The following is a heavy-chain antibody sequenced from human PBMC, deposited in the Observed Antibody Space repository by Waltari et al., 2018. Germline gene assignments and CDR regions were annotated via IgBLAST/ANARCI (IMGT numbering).Heavy chain of an antibody. Sequence: QLQLQESGPGLVKPSETLSLTCTVSGGSISSGSYYWGWIRQPPGKGLESIGYISYSGTTSSTLARTSRVTMSVDTSRDQYSLSLRSVAAADTAVYYCARYYGNGEGWLDPWGQGTLVTVSS. V-gene: IGHV4-39*07. CDR2: ISYSGTT. CDR1: GGSISSGSYY. J-gene: IGHJ5*02. CDR3: ARYYGNGEGWLDP. D-gene: IGHD3-3*01.